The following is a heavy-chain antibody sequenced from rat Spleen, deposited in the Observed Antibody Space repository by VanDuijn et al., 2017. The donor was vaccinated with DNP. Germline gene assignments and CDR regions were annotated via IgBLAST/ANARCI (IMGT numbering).Heavy chain of an antibody. Sequence: EVQLVESGGGLVQPGRSLKLSCAASGFTFSDYYMAWVRQAPTKGLEWVAAISYDGGSSYVHESVKGPFPSSRDNEKTRLLPSLSRLRSEDTATYNCVTVGWLLVFDAWGQGTSVTVS. CDR2: ISYDGGSS. V-gene: IGHV5-20*01. D-gene: IGHD1-12*03. CDR1: GFTFSDYY. J-gene: IGHJ4*01. CDR3: VTVGWLLVFDA.